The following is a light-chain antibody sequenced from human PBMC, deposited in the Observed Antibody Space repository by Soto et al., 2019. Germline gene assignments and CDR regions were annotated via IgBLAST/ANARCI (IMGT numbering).Light chain of an antibody. V-gene: IGKV3-20*01. CDR1: QSVSSSY. CDR2: GAS. Sequence: EIVLTQSAGTLSLSPGERATLSCRASQSVSSSYLAWYQQKPGQAPRLLIYGASSRATGIPDRFSGSGSGTDFTLTISRLDPEDFAMYYCHLYDTSPPVTFGQGTRLEIK. CDR3: HLYDTSPPVT. J-gene: IGKJ5*01.